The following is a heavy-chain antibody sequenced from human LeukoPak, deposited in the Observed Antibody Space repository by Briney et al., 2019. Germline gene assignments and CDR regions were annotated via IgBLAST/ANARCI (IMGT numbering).Heavy chain of an antibody. Sequence: ASVKVSCKASGYTFTSYGISWVRQAPGQGLEWMGWINPNSGGTNYAQKFQGRVTMTRDTSISTAYMELSRLRSDDTAVYYCARDEYCSNGVCYGPFDYWGQGTLVTVSS. D-gene: IGHD2-8*01. J-gene: IGHJ4*02. CDR3: ARDEYCSNGVCYGPFDY. V-gene: IGHV1-2*02. CDR1: GYTFTSYG. CDR2: INPNSGGT.